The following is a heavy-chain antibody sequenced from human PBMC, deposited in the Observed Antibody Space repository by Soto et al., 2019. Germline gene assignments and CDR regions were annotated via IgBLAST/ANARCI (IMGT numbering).Heavy chain of an antibody. J-gene: IGHJ4*02. Sequence: SETLSLTCTVSGGSISSGGYYWSWIRQHPGKGLEWIGYIYYSGSTYYNPSLKSRVTISVDTSKNQFSLKLSSVTAADTAVYYCARVAEMLVDYWGQGTLVTVSS. D-gene: IGHD3-22*01. CDR3: ARVAEMLVDY. CDR1: GGSISSGGYY. CDR2: IYYSGST. V-gene: IGHV4-31*03.